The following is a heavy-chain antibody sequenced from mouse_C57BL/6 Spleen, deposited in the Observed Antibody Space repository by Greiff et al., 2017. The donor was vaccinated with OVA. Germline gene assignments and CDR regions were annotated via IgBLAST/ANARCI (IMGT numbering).Heavy chain of an antibody. Sequence: VQLQQSGAELVRPGASVTLSCKASGYTFTDYEMHWVKQTPVHSLEWIGAIDPETGGTAYNQKFKGKAILTADKSSSTAYMELRSLTSEDSAVYYCTRSLITTVVDWYFDVWGTGTTVTVSS. CDR2: IDPETGGT. V-gene: IGHV1-15*01. D-gene: IGHD1-1*01. CDR3: TRSLITTVVDWYFDV. CDR1: GYTFTDYE. J-gene: IGHJ1*03.